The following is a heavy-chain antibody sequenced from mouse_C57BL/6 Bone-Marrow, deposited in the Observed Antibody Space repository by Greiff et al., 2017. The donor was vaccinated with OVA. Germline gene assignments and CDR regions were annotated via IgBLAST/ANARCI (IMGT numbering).Heavy chain of an antibody. CDR1: GFNIKNTY. CDR3: ARLYIPLLLRRRWYFDV. J-gene: IGHJ1*03. D-gene: IGHD1-1*01. V-gene: IGHV14-3*01. CDR2: IDPANGNT. Sequence: EVQLQQSVAELVRPGASVKLSCTASGFNIKNTYMHWVKQRPEQGLEWIGRIDPANGNTKYAPKFQGKATITADTSSNTAYLQLSSLTSEDTAIYYCARLYIPLLLRRRWYFDVWGTGTTVTVSS.